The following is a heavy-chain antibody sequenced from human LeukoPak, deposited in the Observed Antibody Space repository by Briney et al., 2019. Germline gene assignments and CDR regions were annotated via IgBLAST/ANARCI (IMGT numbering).Heavy chain of an antibody. CDR1: GVSISIFD. V-gene: IGHV4-4*07. CDR3: ARETSPRPPNNAFDM. J-gene: IGHJ3*02. D-gene: IGHD2-8*01. Sequence: PSETLSLTCTVTGVSISIFDWCWIWQPARKGLEWIGRISTSGSADSNPSLKSRVTMSADRSQNQFSLNLNSVTAADTAVYYYARETSPRPPNNAFDMWGQGTMVTVSS. CDR2: ISTSGSA.